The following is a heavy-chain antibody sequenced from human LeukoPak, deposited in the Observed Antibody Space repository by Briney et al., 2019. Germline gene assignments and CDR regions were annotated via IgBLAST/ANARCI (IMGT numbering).Heavy chain of an antibody. V-gene: IGHV1-69*05. D-gene: IGHD3-22*01. Sequence: ASVKVSCKASGGTFSNYIFNWVRQAPGQGLEWMGGIMPLFAAADYAQNFQGRVTITTDESTSTVYMELSRLRSEDTALYYCASHYYYDTFTYYERAPGWGQGTLVTVSS. CDR3: ASHYYYDTFTYYERAPG. CDR2: IMPLFAAA. CDR1: GGTFSNYI. J-gene: IGHJ4*02.